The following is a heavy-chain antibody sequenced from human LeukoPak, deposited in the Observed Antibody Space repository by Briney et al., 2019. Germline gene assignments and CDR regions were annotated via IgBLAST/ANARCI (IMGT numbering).Heavy chain of an antibody. CDR2: IYYSGST. Sequence: SETLSLTCTVSGGSFSSYYWSWLRQPPGKGLEWIGYIYYSGSTNYNPSLKSRVTISVDTSKNQFSLKLSSVTAADTAVYYCARDGDYYDSSGYCFDYWGQGTLVTVSS. CDR1: GGSFSSYY. V-gene: IGHV4-59*01. D-gene: IGHD3-22*01. J-gene: IGHJ4*02. CDR3: ARDGDYYDSSGYCFDY.